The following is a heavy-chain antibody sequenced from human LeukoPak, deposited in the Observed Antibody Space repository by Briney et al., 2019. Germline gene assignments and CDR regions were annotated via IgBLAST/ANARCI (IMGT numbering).Heavy chain of an antibody. CDR2: IYYSGST. Sequence: SETLSLTCTVSGGSISSSSYYWGWIRQPPGKGLEWIGSIYYSGSTYYNPSLKSRVTISVDTSKNQFSLKLSSVTAADTAVYYCAREGYYDILTGYQNWFDPWGQGTLVTVSS. CDR1: GGSISSSSYY. CDR3: AREGYYDILTGYQNWFDP. D-gene: IGHD3-9*01. V-gene: IGHV4-39*07. J-gene: IGHJ5*02.